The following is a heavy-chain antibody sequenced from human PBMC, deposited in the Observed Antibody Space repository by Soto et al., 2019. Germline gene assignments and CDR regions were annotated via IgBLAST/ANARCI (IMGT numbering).Heavy chain of an antibody. V-gene: IGHV3-48*01. J-gene: IGHJ5*02. D-gene: IGHD6-13*01. Sequence: GGSLRLSCAASGFTFSSYGMNWVRQAPGKGLEWVSYISSSGSTIYYADSVKGRFTISRDNAKNSLYLQMNSLRAEDTAVYYCARHPERIAQIGWFDPWGQGTLVTVSS. CDR2: ISSSGSTI. CDR3: ARHPERIAQIGWFDP. CDR1: GFTFSSYG.